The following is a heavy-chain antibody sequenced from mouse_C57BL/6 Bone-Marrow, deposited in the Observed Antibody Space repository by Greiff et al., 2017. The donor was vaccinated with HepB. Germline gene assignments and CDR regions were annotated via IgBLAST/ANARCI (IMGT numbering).Heavy chain of an antibody. D-gene: IGHD2-4*01. J-gene: IGHJ4*01. CDR3: ARDGIYYDYDVGNYYAMDY. CDR1: GFTFSSYA. Sequence: EVHLVESGGGLVKPGGSLKLSCAASGFTFSSYAMSWVRQTPEKRLEWVATISDGGSYTYYPDNVKGRFTISRDNAKNNLYLQMSHLKSEDTAMYYCARDGIYYDYDVGNYYAMDYWGQGTSATVSS. CDR2: ISDGGSYT. V-gene: IGHV5-4*01.